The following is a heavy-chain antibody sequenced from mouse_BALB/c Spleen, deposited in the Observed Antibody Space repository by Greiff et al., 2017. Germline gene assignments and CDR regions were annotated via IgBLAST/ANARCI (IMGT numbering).Heavy chain of an antibody. CDR3: ARITTVADAMDY. D-gene: IGHD1-1*01. Sequence: EVQRVESGGGLVQPGGSRKLSCAASGFTFSDYGMAWVRQAPGKGPEWVAFISNLAYSIYYADTVTGRFTISRENAKNTLYLEMSSLRSEDTAMYYCARITTVADAMDYWGQGTSVTVSS. V-gene: IGHV5-15*02. CDR1: GFTFSDYG. CDR2: ISNLAYSI. J-gene: IGHJ4*01.